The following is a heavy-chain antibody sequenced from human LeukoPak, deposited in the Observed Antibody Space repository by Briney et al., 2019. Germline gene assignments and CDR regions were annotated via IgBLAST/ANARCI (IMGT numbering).Heavy chain of an antibody. Sequence: SETLSLTCTVSGGSISSYYWSWIRQPPGKGLEYIGYIYYSGGTNYNPSLKSRVTISVDTSKKQFSLKLGSVTAADTAVYYCARGNYYGSFLLDVWGKGTTVTVSS. V-gene: IGHV4-59*01. D-gene: IGHD3-10*01. CDR1: GGSISSYY. CDR3: ARGNYYGSFLLDV. CDR2: IYYSGGT. J-gene: IGHJ6*04.